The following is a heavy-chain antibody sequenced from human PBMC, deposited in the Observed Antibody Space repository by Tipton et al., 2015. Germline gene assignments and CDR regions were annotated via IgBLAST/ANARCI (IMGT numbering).Heavy chain of an antibody. V-gene: IGHV4-61*01. Sequence: TLSLTCAVSGGSVSSPSYYWSWIRQPPGKGLEWIGEMNHSGSTNYNPSLKSRVTISVDTSKNQFSLKVNSVTAADTAVYYCARGHKNGDSPWDYWGQGTLVTVSS. CDR1: GGSVSSPSYY. CDR3: ARGHKNGDSPWDY. J-gene: IGHJ4*02. CDR2: MNHSGST. D-gene: IGHD4-17*01.